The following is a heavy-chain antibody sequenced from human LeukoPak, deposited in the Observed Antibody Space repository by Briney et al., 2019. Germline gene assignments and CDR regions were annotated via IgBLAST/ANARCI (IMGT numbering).Heavy chain of an antibody. Sequence: TGGSLRLSCAASGLTFRNFWMCWVRQAPGKGLEWAATIKQDGSGQYYVDSVKGRFTISRDNAQNSLYLQMDNLGAEDTAVYYCARSYGHSIDYWGQGTLVTVSS. CDR2: IKQDGSGQ. CDR1: GLTFRNFW. D-gene: IGHD3-10*01. J-gene: IGHJ4*02. CDR3: ARSYGHSIDY. V-gene: IGHV3-7*01.